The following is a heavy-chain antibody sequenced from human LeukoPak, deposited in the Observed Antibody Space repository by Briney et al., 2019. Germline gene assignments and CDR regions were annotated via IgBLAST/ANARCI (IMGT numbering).Heavy chain of an antibody. CDR2: IYYSGST. Sequence: SETLSLTCTVSGGSISSSSYYWGWIRQPPGKGLEWIVSIYYSGSTYYNPSLKSRITISVDTSKNQFSLKLSSVTAADTAVYYCAKRGYYDAFDIWGQGTMVTVSS. CDR1: GGSISSSSYY. D-gene: IGHD2-8*01. V-gene: IGHV4-39*01. CDR3: AKRGYYDAFDI. J-gene: IGHJ3*02.